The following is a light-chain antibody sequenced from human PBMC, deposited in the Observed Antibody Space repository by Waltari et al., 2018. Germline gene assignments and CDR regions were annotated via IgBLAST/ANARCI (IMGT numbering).Light chain of an antibody. J-gene: IGLJ1*01. V-gene: IGLV2-14*01. CDR2: EVS. Sequence: QSALTQPASVSGSPGQSITISCTGTSSDVGGYNSVSWYQQHPGKAPKVMIYEVSNRPSGVSDRFSGSKSGNTASLTISGLQAEDEADYYCSSYTSSTTPYVFGAGTKVTVL. CDR1: SSDVGGYNS. CDR3: SSYTSSTTPYV.